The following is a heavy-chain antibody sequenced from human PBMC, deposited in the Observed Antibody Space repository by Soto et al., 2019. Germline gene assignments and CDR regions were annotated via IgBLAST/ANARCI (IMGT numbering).Heavy chain of an antibody. Sequence: XSVKVSFKASGYTFTCYYRHLVRQAPGQGLEWMGWINPNSGGTNYAQKFQGRVTMTRDTSISTAYMELSRLRSDDTAVYYCARVYYYDSSGPNDAFDIWGQGTMVTVSS. CDR1: GYTFTCYY. D-gene: IGHD3-22*01. CDR2: INPNSGGT. J-gene: IGHJ3*02. V-gene: IGHV1-2*02. CDR3: ARVYYYDSSGPNDAFDI.